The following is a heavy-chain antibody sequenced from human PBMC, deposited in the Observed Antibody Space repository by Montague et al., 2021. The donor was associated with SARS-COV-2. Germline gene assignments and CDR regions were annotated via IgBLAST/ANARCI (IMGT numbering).Heavy chain of an antibody. J-gene: IGHJ4*02. Sequence: TLSLTCTVSGGSISSGNYYWSWIRPPAGKGLEWIGRLYTSGSTNYYPSLKSRVTISAATTKNQFSLKPSSMTAADTAVYYCAKEVGSYYDWRPDSWGQGTLVTVSS. CDR2: LYTSGST. CDR3: AKEVGSYYDWRPDS. D-gene: IGHD1-26*01. V-gene: IGHV4-61*02. CDR1: GGSISSGNYY.